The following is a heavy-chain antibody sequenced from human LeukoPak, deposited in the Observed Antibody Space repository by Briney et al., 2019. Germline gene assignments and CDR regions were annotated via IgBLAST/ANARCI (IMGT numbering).Heavy chain of an antibody. D-gene: IGHD4-17*01. CDR2: IKKDGSEK. CDR3: TIPAGAMTTVDTGDY. Sequence: GGSLRLSCAASGFTFSSYWMSWVRQAPGKGLEWVANIKKDGSEKYYVDSVKGRFTISRDNAKTSLYLQMNSLKAEDTAVYYCTIPAGAMTTVDTGDYWGQGTLVTVSS. V-gene: IGHV3-7*03. J-gene: IGHJ4*02. CDR1: GFTFSSYW.